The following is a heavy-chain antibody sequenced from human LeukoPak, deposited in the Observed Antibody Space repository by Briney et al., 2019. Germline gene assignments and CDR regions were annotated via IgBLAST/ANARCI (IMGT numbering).Heavy chain of an antibody. J-gene: IGHJ4*02. Sequence: ASVKVSCETSGYTFTSYYMHWLRQAPGQGLEWMGWINPNNGATHYAQKFQGRVTLTRDTSISTVYMELSRLTSDDTAVYYCARDLTTYSPDVVYWGLGTLVTVSS. V-gene: IGHV1-2*02. CDR1: GYTFTSYY. CDR3: ARDLTTYSPDVVY. D-gene: IGHD1-26*01. CDR2: INPNNGAT.